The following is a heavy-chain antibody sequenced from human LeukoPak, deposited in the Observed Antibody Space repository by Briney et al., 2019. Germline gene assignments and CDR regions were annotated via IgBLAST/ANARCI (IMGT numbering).Heavy chain of an antibody. CDR2: IYYSGST. D-gene: IGHD6-13*01. CDR1: GGSISSYY. V-gene: IGHV4-59*01. J-gene: IGHJ4*02. CDR3: ARVTGYRIEDYFDY. Sequence: SETLSLTCTVSGGSISSYYWSWIRQPPGKGLEWIGYIYYSGSTNYNTSLKSRVTISVETSKNELSLKLRSVTAADTAVYYCARVTGYRIEDYFDYWGQGTLVTVSS.